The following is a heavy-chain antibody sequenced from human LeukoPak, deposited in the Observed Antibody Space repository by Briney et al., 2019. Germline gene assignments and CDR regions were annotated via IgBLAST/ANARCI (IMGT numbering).Heavy chain of an antibody. Sequence: GGSLRLSCAASGFTLCAYTIHWVRQAPGKRLEWVACIHSDGSNKYYADSVKGRFTISRYNSKNTLYLQMNSLRAEDTAVYYCAKDRSGYCSSTSCLPQGYFLPCGQGTLVTVSS. D-gene: IGHD2-2*01. CDR1: GFTLCAYT. V-gene: IGHV3-30*02. CDR3: AKDRSGYCSSTSCLPQGYFLP. CDR2: IHSDGSNK. J-gene: IGHJ1*01.